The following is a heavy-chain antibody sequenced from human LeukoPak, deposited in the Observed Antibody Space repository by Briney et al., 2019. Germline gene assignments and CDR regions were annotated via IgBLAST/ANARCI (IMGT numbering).Heavy chain of an antibody. CDR3: TRTIAAAGNVDY. D-gene: IGHD6-13*01. CDR1: GGSFSGYY. Sequence: SETLSLTCAVYGGSFSGYYWGWIRQPPGKGLEWIGEINHSGSTNYNPSLKSRVTMSVDTSKDQFSLKLSSVTAADTAVYYCTRTIAAAGNVDYWGQGTLVTVSS. V-gene: IGHV4-34*01. J-gene: IGHJ4*02. CDR2: INHSGST.